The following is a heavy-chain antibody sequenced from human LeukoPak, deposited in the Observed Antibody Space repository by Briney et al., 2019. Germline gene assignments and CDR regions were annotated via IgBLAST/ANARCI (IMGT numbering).Heavy chain of an antibody. V-gene: IGHV4-59*01. CDR1: GGSISSYY. CDR3: ARETSQKGAHYMDV. Sequence: SETLSLTCTVSGGSISSYYWSWIRQPPGKGLEWIGYIYYSGSTNYNPSLKSRVTISVDTSKKQFSLKLTSVTVADTAVYYCARETSQKGAHYMDVWGKGTTVTVSS. CDR2: IYYSGST. J-gene: IGHJ6*03. D-gene: IGHD3-16*01.